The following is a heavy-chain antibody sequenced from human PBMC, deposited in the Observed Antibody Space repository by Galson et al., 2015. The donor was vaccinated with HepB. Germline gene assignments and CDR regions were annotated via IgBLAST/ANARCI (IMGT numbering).Heavy chain of an antibody. CDR3: ARGWYSSSPFDY. CDR1: GFTFSSYS. J-gene: IGHJ4*02. CDR2: ISSSSSYI. D-gene: IGHD6-6*01. V-gene: IGHV3-21*01. Sequence: SLRLSCAASGFTFSSYSMNWVRQAPGKGLEWVSSISSSSSYIYYADSVKGRFTISRDNAKNSLYLQMNSLRAEDTAVYYCARGWYSSSPFDYWGQGTLVTVSS.